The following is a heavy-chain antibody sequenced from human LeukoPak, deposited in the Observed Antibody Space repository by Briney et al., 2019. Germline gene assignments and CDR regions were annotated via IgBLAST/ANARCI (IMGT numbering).Heavy chain of an antibody. V-gene: IGHV4-34*01. Sequence: PSETLSLTCAVYGGSFSGYYWSWIRQPPGKGLEWIGEINHSGSTNYNPSLKSRVTISVDTSKNQFSLKLSSVTAADTAVYYCARVKYYYGSGNPLDYWGQGTLVTVSS. CDR2: INHSGST. D-gene: IGHD3-10*01. CDR3: ARVKYYYGSGNPLDY. CDR1: GGSFSGYY. J-gene: IGHJ4*02.